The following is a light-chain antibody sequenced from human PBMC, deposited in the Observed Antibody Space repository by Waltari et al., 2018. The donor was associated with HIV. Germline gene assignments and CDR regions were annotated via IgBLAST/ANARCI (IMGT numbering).Light chain of an antibody. V-gene: IGKV3D-15*01. CDR3: QQYNQWPRT. J-gene: IGKJ2*01. CDR2: GAS. Sequence: EVVMTQSPATLSVSPGARATLSCRASQSLTINLAWYQQKPGQAPKLRIYGASTRATGVPARFSCSGSGTEFTLTISSLQSEDFAVYYCQQYNQWPRTFGQGTKVEIK. CDR1: QSLTIN.